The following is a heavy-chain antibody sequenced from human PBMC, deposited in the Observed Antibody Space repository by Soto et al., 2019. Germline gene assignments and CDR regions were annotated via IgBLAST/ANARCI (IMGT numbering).Heavy chain of an antibody. D-gene: IGHD6-13*01. J-gene: IGHJ6*02. V-gene: IGHV1-69*13. CDR2: IIPIFGTA. CDR1: GGTFSSYA. CDR3: AATTPGRGSSWYYYYGMDV. Sequence: SVKVSCKASGGTFSSYAISWVRQAPGQGLEWMGGIIPIFGTANYAQKFQGRVTITADESTSTAYMELSSLRSEDTAVYYCAATTPGRGSSWYYYYGMDVWGQGPTVTVSS.